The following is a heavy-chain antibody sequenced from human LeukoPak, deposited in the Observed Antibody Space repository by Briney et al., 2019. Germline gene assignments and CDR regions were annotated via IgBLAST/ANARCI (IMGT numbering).Heavy chain of an antibody. CDR3: ARASLMAASY. V-gene: IGHV3-33*01. D-gene: IGHD5-24*01. CDR2: IWYDGSNK. J-gene: IGHJ4*02. CDR1: GFTFSSYG. Sequence: GGSLRLSCAASGFTFSSYGMHWVRRAPGKGLEWVAVIWYDGSNKYYADSVKGRFTISRDNSKNTLYLQMNSLRAEDTAVYYCARASLMAASYWGQGTLVTVSS.